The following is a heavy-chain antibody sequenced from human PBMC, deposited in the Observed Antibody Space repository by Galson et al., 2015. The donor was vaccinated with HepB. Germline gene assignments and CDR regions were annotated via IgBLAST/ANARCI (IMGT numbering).Heavy chain of an antibody. Sequence: SETLSLTCTVSGGSISSNSYYWGWIRQPPGKGLEWSGSIYYSGSTYYNPSPKSRVTISVDTSRNQFTLKLSSVTAADTAVYYCARLNRFLDRFYYYYMDVWGKGTTVTVSS. D-gene: IGHD3-3*01. CDR3: ARLNRFLDRFYYYYMDV. V-gene: IGHV4-39*01. CDR1: GGSISSNSYY. J-gene: IGHJ6*03. CDR2: IYYSGST.